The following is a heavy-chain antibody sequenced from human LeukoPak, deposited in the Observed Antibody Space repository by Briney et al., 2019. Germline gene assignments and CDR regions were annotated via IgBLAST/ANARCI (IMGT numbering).Heavy chain of an antibody. CDR1: GFTVSSNY. Sequence: GGSLRLSXAASGFTVSSNYMSWVRQAPGKGLEWVSVIYSGGSTYYADSVKGRFTISRDNSKNTLYLQMNSLRAEDSAVYYCARLTVTYAYYWGQGTLVTVSS. CDR2: IYSGGST. V-gene: IGHV3-53*01. J-gene: IGHJ4*02. D-gene: IGHD4-17*01. CDR3: ARLTVTYAYY.